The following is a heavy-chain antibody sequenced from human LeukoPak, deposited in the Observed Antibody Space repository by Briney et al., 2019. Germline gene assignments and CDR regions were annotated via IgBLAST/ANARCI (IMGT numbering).Heavy chain of an antibody. J-gene: IGHJ3*02. CDR2: MNPNSGNT. CDR3: ARKFHYYDSSGYYVGDAFDI. CDR1: GYTFTSYD. Sequence: ASVKVSCKASGYTFTSYDINWVRQATGQGLEWMGWMNPNSGNTGYAQKFQGRVTMTRNTSINPAYMELSSLRSEDTAVYYCARKFHYYDSSGYYVGDAFDIWGQGTMVTVSS. V-gene: IGHV1-8*01. D-gene: IGHD3-22*01.